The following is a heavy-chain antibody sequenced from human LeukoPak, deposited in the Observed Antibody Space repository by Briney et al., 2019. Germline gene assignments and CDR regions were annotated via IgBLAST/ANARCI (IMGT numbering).Heavy chain of an antibody. CDR1: GFTFSSYG. V-gene: IGHV3-33*08. J-gene: IGHJ4*02. D-gene: IGHD3-16*01. CDR3: VRRGSKTYDFDY. CDR2: IWSDGSQK. Sequence: GSLRLSCAASGFTFSSYGMHWVRQAPGKGLEWVAVIWSDGSQKYSADSVKGRFTISRDNSKETLDLQMDSLRAEDTALYYCVRRGSKTYDFDYWGQGTLVIVSP.